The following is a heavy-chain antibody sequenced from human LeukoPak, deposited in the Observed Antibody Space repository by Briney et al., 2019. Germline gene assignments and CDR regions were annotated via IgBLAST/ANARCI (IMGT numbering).Heavy chain of an antibody. CDR1: GYTFTDYY. V-gene: IGHV1-2*02. CDR2: INPNSGGT. CDR3: ARHRSPFLQYFDY. J-gene: IGHJ4*02. D-gene: IGHD2-21*01. Sequence: ASVKVSCKASGYTFTDYYMHWVRQAPGQGLEWMGWINPNSGGTNYAQKFQGRVTMTRDTSISTAYMELSRLRSDDTAVYYCARHRSPFLQYFDYWGQGTLVTVSS.